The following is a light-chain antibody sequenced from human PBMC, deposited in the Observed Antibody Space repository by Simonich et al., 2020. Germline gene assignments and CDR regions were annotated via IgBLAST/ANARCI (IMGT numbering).Light chain of an antibody. V-gene: IGKV1-8*01. Sequence: IQMTQSPSSLSASTGDRVTITCRASQGISSYLAWYQQKPGKAPKLLIYAASTLQSGVPSRFSGSGSGTDFTLTISCLQSEDFATYYCQQYYSYPPLTFGGGTKVEIK. J-gene: IGKJ4*01. CDR2: AAS. CDR3: QQYYSYPPLT. CDR1: QGISSY.